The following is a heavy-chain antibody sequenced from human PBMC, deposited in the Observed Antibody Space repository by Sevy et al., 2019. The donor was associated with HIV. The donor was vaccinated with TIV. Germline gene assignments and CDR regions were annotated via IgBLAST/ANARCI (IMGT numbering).Heavy chain of an antibody. D-gene: IGHD6-19*01. CDR3: VSLFLSYRSGWSYFDY. V-gene: IGHV3-66*02. CDR2: TFSSGST. J-gene: IGHJ4*02. Sequence: GGSLRLSCAISGFTVNDKYIIWVRQAPGKGLEWVSVTFSSGSTYYADSAKGRFTISRDSSKNTVYLQMNSVRAEDTAVYYCVSLFLSYRSGWSYFDYWGQGTLVTVSS. CDR1: GFTVNDKY.